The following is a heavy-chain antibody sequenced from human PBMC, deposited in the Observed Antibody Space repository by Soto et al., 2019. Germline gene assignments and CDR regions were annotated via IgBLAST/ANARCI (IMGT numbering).Heavy chain of an antibody. Sequence: PSETLSLTCAVSGGSISSGGYSWSWIRQPPGKGLEWIGYIYHSGSTYYNPSLKSRVTISVDRSKNQFSLKLSSVTAADTAVYYCAKLARGHSYAGNWFDPWGQGTLVTVSS. CDR3: AKLARGHSYAGNWFDP. V-gene: IGHV4-30-2*01. CDR1: GGSISSGGYS. CDR2: IYHSGST. D-gene: IGHD5-18*01. J-gene: IGHJ5*02.